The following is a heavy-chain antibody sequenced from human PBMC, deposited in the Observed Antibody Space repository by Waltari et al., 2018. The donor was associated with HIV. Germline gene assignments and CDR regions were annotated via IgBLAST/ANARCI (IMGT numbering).Heavy chain of an antibody. Sequence: QVTLKESGPVVVQPTETLTLTCTVSGFSLSNPRMGVSWLRQPPGKSLEWVAHILSNDDIASNTSLKNRLPISKDTSKSHVVLTMTVMDPVDTATYYCSRTSLLGSSMVLVDYWGQGILVPVSS. CDR1: GFSLSNPRMG. D-gene: IGHD3-10*01. J-gene: IGHJ4*02. CDR2: ILSNDDI. V-gene: IGHV2-26*01. CDR3: SRTSLLGSSMVLVDY.